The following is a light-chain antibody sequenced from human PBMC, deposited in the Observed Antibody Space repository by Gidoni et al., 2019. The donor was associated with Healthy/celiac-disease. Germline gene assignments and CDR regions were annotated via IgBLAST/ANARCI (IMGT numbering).Light chain of an antibody. CDR1: NKNY. CDR3: QQYYSTPLT. V-gene: IGKV4-1*01. J-gene: IGKJ4*01. CDR2: WAS. Sequence: DIVMTQSPDSLAVSLGERATINNKNYLAWYQQKPGQPPKLLIYWASTRESGVPDRFSGSGSGTDFNLTISSLQAEDVAVYYCQQYYSTPLTFGGGTKVEIK.